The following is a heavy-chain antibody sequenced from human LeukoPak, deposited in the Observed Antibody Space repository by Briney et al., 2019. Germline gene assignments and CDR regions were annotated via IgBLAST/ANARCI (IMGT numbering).Heavy chain of an antibody. D-gene: IGHD3-22*01. Sequence: PSETLSLTCTVSGGSISSGGYYWSWIRQHPGKGLGWIGYIYYSGSTYYNPSLKSRVTISVDTSKNQFSLKLSSVTAADTAVYYCARGFGYYDSSGYYYYYYGMDVWGQGTTVTVSS. V-gene: IGHV4-31*03. J-gene: IGHJ6*02. CDR3: ARGFGYYDSSGYYYYYYGMDV. CDR1: GGSISSGGYY. CDR2: IYYSGST.